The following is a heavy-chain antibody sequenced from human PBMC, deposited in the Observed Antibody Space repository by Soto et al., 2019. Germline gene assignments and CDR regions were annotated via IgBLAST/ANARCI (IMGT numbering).Heavy chain of an antibody. CDR3: ARHVNPWAQGAFDI. Sequence: QLQLQESGPGLVKPSETLSLTCTVSGGSISSSSYYWGWIRQPPGKGLVWIGSIYYSGSTYYNPSLKSRVTISVDTSKNQFSLKLSSVTAADTAVYYCARHVNPWAQGAFDIWGQGTMVTVSS. V-gene: IGHV4-39*01. J-gene: IGHJ3*02. CDR2: IYYSGST. CDR1: GGSISSSSYY. D-gene: IGHD7-27*01.